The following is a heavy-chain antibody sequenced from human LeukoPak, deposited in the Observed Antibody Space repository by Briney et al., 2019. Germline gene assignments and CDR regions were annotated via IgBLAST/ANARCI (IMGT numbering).Heavy chain of an antibody. J-gene: IGHJ3*02. CDR3: ATSQTTSGQYGNAFDI. CDR1: GFTFSSYW. Sequence: GGPLRLSCAASGFTFSSYWMSWVRQAPGKGLEWVANIKQDGREKYYVDSMKGRITISRDNAKNSLYLQMNSLRADDTAVYYCATSQTTSGQYGNAFDIWGQGTMVTVSS. V-gene: IGHV3-7*01. CDR2: IKQDGREK. D-gene: IGHD6-19*01.